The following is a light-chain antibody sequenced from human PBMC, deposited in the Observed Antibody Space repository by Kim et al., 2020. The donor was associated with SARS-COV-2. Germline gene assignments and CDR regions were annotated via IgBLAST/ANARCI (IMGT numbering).Light chain of an antibody. Sequence: DIVMTQSPLSLSVTPGEPASISCRSSQSLLHSNGYNYLDWYLQKPGQSPQLLIYLGSNRASGVPDRFSGSGSGTDFTLKISRVEAEDVGVYYCMQALQTRATFGQGTRLEIK. CDR2: LGS. CDR3: MQALQTRAT. V-gene: IGKV2-28*01. J-gene: IGKJ5*01. CDR1: QSLLHSNGYNY.